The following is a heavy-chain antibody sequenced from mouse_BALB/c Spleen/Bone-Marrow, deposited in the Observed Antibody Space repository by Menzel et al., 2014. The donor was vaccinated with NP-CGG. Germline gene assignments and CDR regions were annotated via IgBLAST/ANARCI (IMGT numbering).Heavy chain of an antibody. CDR3: ARGYDYDFDY. D-gene: IGHD2-4*01. CDR2: ISSGGSA. Sequence: EVQVVESGGGLVKPGGSLKLSCAASGFTFSNFAMSWVRQTSDKKLEWVASISSGGSAYYPDSVKGRLSISRDNARDILFLQMSSLWSEDTAMYYCARGYDYDFDYWGQGTTLTVSS. J-gene: IGHJ2*01. CDR1: GFTFSNFA. V-gene: IGHV5-6-5*01.